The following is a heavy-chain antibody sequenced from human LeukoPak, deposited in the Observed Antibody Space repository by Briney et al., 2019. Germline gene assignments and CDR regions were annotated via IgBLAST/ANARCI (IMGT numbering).Heavy chain of an antibody. CDR1: GGSISSYY. Sequence: PSETLSLTCTVSGGSISSYYWSWIRLPPGKGLEWIGYIFYTGSTNYNPSLKSRVTISLDTSKNQFSLRLSSVTAADTAVYYYARRTAVAGDFDYWGQGALVTVSS. CDR3: ARRTAVAGDFDY. J-gene: IGHJ4*02. D-gene: IGHD6-19*01. V-gene: IGHV4-59*08. CDR2: IFYTGST.